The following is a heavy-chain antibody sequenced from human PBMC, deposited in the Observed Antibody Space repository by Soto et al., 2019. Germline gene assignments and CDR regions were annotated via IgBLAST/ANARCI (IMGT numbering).Heavy chain of an antibody. J-gene: IGHJ4*02. CDR2: INHSGST. D-gene: IGHD3-10*01. CDR1: GGSFSGYY. CDR3: ARGTMVRGVIRNPFLGPFDY. Sequence: SETLSLTCAVYGGSFSGYYWSWIRQPPGKGLEWIGEINHSGSTNYNPSLKSRVTISVDTSKNQFSLKLSSVTAADTAVYYCARGTMVRGVIRNPFLGPFDYWGQGTLVTVSS. V-gene: IGHV4-34*01.